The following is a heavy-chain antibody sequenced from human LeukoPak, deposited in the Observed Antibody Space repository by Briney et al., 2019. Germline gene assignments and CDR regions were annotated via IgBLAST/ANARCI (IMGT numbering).Heavy chain of an antibody. CDR1: GFTFNSYG. V-gene: IGHV3-30*02. CDR2: IRYDGSNK. CDR3: AKDAGASTYYYDSSAYYFDF. J-gene: IGHJ4*02. D-gene: IGHD3-22*01. Sequence: PGGSLRLSCAASGFTFNSYGMYWVRQAPGKGLEWVAFIRYDGSNKYYADSVKGRFTISRDNSKNTLYLQMSSLRAEDTAVYYCAKDAGASTYYYDSSAYYFDFWGQGTLVTVSS.